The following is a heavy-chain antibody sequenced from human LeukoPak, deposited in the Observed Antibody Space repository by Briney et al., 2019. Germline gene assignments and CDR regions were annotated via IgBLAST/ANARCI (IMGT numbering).Heavy chain of an antibody. CDR1: GLNFRTSW. D-gene: IGHD5-24*01. Sequence: GGSLRLSCTASGLNFRTSWMSWVRQSPGKGLEFLANIRYDGTVKNYMDSVKGRFTISRDNPKNSLYLQMNSLRAEDTAVYYCARETDGLDYWGQGALVTVSS. J-gene: IGHJ4*02. CDR2: IRYDGTVK. CDR3: ARETDGLDY. V-gene: IGHV3-7*01.